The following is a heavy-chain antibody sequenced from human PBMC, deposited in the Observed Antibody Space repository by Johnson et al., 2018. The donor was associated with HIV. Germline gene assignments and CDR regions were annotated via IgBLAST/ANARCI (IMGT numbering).Heavy chain of an antibody. CDR3: ARRDDIRNGAFDI. Sequence: VQLVESGGGLVQPGGSLRLSCAASGFTVSSNYMSWVRQAPGKGLEWVSVIYSGGSTYYADSVKGRFTISRDNSKNTRYLQMNSLRAEDTAVYYCARRDDIRNGAFDIWGQGTMVTVSS. D-gene: IGHD3-22*01. CDR1: GFTVSSNY. CDR2: IYSGGST. V-gene: IGHV3-66*04. J-gene: IGHJ3*02.